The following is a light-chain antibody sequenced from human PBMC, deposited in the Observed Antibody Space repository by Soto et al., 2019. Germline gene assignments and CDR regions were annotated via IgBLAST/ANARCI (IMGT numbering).Light chain of an antibody. CDR3: QSYDTTLSGSRV. CDR2: GDS. J-gene: IGLJ2*01. Sequence: QSVLTQPPSVSGAPGQRVIISCTGSSSNIGAGYDVHWYQQLPGTAPKLLIYGDSNRPSGVPDRFSGSKSGTSASLAITGLQAEDEADYYCQSYDTTLSGSRVFGRGTKLTFL. V-gene: IGLV1-40*01. CDR1: SSNIGAGYD.